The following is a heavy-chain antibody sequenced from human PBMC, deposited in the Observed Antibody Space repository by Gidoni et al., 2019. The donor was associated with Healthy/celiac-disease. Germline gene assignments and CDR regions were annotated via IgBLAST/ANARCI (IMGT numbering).Heavy chain of an antibody. D-gene: IGHD3-10*01. CDR2: IYWDDDK. V-gene: IGHV2-5*02. CDR3: AHAPSLWFGELYFDY. Sequence: PPGKALEWLALIYWDDDKRYSPSLKSRLTITKDTSKNQVVLTMTNMDPVDTATYYCAHAPSLWFGELYFDYWGQGTLVTVSS. J-gene: IGHJ4*02.